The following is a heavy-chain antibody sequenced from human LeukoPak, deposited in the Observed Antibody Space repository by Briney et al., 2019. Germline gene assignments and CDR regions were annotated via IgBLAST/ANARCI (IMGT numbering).Heavy chain of an antibody. V-gene: IGHV4-59*12. CDR3: ASATEPGSSTWDWFDP. J-gene: IGHJ5*02. D-gene: IGHD2-2*01. CDR2: IYYGGST. CDR1: GGSISSYY. Sequence: SETLSLTCTVSGGSISSYYWSWIRQPPGKGLEWIGNIYYGGSTYYNPSLKSRVTTSIDTSKNQFSLKLSSVTAADTAVYYCASATEPGSSTWDWFDPWGQGTLVTVSS.